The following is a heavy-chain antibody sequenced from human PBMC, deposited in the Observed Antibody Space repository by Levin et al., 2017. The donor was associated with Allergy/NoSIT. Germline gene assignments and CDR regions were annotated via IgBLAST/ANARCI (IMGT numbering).Heavy chain of an antibody. Sequence: ASVKVSCKASGYTFKNYGISWVRQAPGQGLEWMGWISTHNGNTNYAQSFQGRVTMTTDPSTSTADIELRSLISDDTALYYCARFVVTPGSYFYTDVWVKGTTVTVSS. V-gene: IGHV1-18*01. CDR2: ISTHNGNT. D-gene: IGHD2-2*01. J-gene: IGHJ6*03. CDR1: GYTFKNYG. CDR3: ARFVVTPGSYFYTDV.